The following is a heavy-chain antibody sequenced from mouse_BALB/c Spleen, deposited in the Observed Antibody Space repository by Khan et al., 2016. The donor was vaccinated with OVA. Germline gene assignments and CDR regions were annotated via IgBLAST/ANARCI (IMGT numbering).Heavy chain of an antibody. CDR3: GRSGIGCFDY. Sequence: QVQLKESGAELARPGASVKLSCKASGYTFTDYYIHWVRQRTGQGLEWIGEIYPGSGNTYYNEKFKDKATLTADKSSSTAFMQLNSLTSEDSSVYFCGRSGIGCFDYWGQGTLVTVSA. D-gene: IGHD2-2*01. V-gene: IGHV1-77*01. CDR1: GYTFTDYY. CDR2: IYPGSGNT. J-gene: IGHJ3*01.